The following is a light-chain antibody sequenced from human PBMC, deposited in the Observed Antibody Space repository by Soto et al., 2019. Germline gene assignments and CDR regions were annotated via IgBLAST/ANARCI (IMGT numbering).Light chain of an antibody. CDR1: SSDVGGYNY. V-gene: IGLV2-14*03. CDR2: DVS. CDR3: SSYTSSSTRV. Sequence: QSALTQPASVSGSPGQSITISCTGTSSDVGGYNYVSWYQHHPGKAPKLVIYDVSNGPSGVSNRFFGSKSGNTASLTISGLQPDDEADYYCSSYTSSSTRVFGTGTKVTVL. J-gene: IGLJ1*01.